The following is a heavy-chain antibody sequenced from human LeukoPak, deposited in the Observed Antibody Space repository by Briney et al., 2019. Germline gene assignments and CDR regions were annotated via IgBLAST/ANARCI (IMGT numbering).Heavy chain of an antibody. J-gene: IGHJ6*02. CDR3: ARDYYYGIDV. Sequence: SQTLSLTCAISGDSVSSYSAAWNWIRQSPARGLEWLGRTYYRSKSYDDYAVSVTSLITVTPDTSKNQFSLQLNSVTPEDTAVYYCARDYYYGIDVWGQGTTVTVSS. V-gene: IGHV6-1*01. CDR1: GDSVSSYSAA. CDR2: TYYRSKSYD.